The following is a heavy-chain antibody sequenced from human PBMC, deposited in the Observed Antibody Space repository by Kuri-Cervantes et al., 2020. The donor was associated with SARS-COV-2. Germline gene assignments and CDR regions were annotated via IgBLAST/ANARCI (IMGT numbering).Heavy chain of an antibody. CDR1: GFTFSSYA. J-gene: IGHJ4*02. V-gene: IGHV3-30*02. Sequence: GESRKISCAASGFTFSSYAMHWVRQAPGKGLEWVAFIRYDGSNKYYADSVKGRFTISRDNSKNTLYLQMNSLRAEDTAVYYCAKDQGDDYYDSSGYYGWGVVDYWGQGTLVTVSS. CDR3: AKDQGDDYYDSSGYYGWGVVDY. D-gene: IGHD3-22*01. CDR2: IRYDGSNK.